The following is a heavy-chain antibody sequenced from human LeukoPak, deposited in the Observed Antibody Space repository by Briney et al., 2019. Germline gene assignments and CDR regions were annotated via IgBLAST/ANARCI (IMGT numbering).Heavy chain of an antibody. D-gene: IGHD3-10*01. CDR3: ARSEVRGPHMDNWFDP. Sequence: GSSAKVSCKASGGTFSSYAISWVRQAPGQGLEWMGGIIPIFGTANYAQRFQGRVTITADESTSTAYMELSSLRSEDTAVYYCARSEVRGPHMDNWFDPWGQGTLVTVSS. J-gene: IGHJ5*02. CDR2: IIPIFGTA. V-gene: IGHV1-69*01. CDR1: GGTFSSYA.